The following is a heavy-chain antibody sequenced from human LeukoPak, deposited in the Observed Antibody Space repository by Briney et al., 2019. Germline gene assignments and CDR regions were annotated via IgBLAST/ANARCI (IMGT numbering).Heavy chain of an antibody. Sequence: GGSLRLSCAASGFTFSSYAMSWVRQAPGKGLEWVSAISGSGGSTYYADSVKGRFTISRDNSKNTLYLQMNSLGAEDTAVYYCAKDEIDILTGYYNYWGQGTLVTVSS. V-gene: IGHV3-23*01. J-gene: IGHJ4*02. CDR1: GFTFSSYA. D-gene: IGHD3-9*01. CDR3: AKDEIDILTGYYNY. CDR2: ISGSGGST.